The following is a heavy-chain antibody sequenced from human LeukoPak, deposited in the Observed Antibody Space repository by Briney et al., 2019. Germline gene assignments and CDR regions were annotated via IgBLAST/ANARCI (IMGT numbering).Heavy chain of an antibody. V-gene: IGHV3-9*01. J-gene: IGHJ4*02. CDR3: AKVKFPKWFGEFYFDY. Sequence: GGSLRLSCAASGFTFDDYAMHWVRQAPGKGLEWVSGISWNSGSIGYADSVKGRFTISRDNAKNSLYLQMNSLRAEDTALYYCAKVKFPKWFGEFYFDYWGQGTLVTVSS. D-gene: IGHD3-10*01. CDR2: ISWNSGSI. CDR1: GFTFDDYA.